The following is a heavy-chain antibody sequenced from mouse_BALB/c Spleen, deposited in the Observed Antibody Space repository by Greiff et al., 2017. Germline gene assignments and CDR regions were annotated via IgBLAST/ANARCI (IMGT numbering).Heavy chain of an antibody. CDR1: GYTFTSYV. J-gene: IGHJ4*01. CDR2: INPYNDGT. Sequence: EVQLQQSGPELVKPGASVKMSCKASGYTFTSYVMHWVKQKPGQGLEWIGYINPYNDGTKYNEKFKGQATLTSDKSSSTAYMELSSLTSEDSAVYYCARWNYGYDYYAMDYWGQGTSVTVSS. V-gene: IGHV1-14*01. CDR3: ARWNYGYDYYAMDY. D-gene: IGHD2-2*01.